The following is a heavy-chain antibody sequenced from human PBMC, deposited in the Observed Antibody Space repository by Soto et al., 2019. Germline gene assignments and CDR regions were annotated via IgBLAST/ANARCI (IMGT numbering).Heavy chain of an antibody. Sequence: ETLSLTCTVSGGSISSSSYYWGWIRQPPGKGLEWIGSIYYSGSTYYNPSLKSRVTISVDTSKNQFSLTLSSVTAADTAVYYCARHYDFWSGYFTYYYYYYGMDVWGQGTTVTVSS. CDR2: IYYSGST. J-gene: IGHJ6*02. D-gene: IGHD3-3*01. CDR3: ARHYDFWSGYFTYYYYYYGMDV. CDR1: GGSISSSSYY. V-gene: IGHV4-39*01.